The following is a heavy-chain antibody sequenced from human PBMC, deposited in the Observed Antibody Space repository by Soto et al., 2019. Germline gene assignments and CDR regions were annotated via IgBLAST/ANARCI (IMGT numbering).Heavy chain of an antibody. Sequence: ASVKVSCKASGYTFTNCGISWVRQATGQGLEWMGWISAYNGNTNYAQNLQGRVTMTTDTSTSTAYMELRSLRSDDTAVYYCARVVVLRFLEWFIWGPGTLVTVSS. D-gene: IGHD3-3*01. J-gene: IGHJ4*02. CDR3: ARVVVLRFLEWFI. CDR2: ISAYNGNT. V-gene: IGHV1-18*04. CDR1: GYTFTNCG.